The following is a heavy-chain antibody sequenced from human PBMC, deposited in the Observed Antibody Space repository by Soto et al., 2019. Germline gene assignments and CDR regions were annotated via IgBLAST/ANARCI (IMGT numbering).Heavy chain of an antibody. CDR1: GYTFTSYA. CDR2: INDGNGNT. J-gene: IGHJ4*02. V-gene: IGHV1-3*05. D-gene: IGHD3-22*01. CDR3: ARGSRYYKWDDY. Sequence: QVQLVQSGAEEKKPGASVKVSCKASGYTFTSYAMHWVRQAPGQGLEWMGWINDGNGNTKYAQKFQGRVTITRDTSPSTAHMELSSLRSEDTAVYYCARGSRYYKWDDYWGQGTLVTVSS.